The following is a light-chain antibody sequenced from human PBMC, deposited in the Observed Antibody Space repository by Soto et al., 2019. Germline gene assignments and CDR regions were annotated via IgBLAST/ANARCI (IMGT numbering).Light chain of an antibody. Sequence: QSVLTQPRSVSGSPGQSLTISCTGTSSDVGGYNYVSWYQQYPGQVPKVIIFEVNRRPSGVSDRFSGSRSGNTASLTISGLQAEDEAEYYCCSYAGSSTYVFGTGTKVTVL. V-gene: IGLV2-11*01. CDR3: CSYAGSSTYV. CDR1: SSDVGGYNY. J-gene: IGLJ1*01. CDR2: EVN.